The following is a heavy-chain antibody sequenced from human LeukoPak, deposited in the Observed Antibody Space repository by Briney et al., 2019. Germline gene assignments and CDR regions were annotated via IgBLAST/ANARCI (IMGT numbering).Heavy chain of an antibody. Sequence: TGESLKISCKGSGYSFTSYWIGWVRQMPGKGLEWMGIIYPGDSDTRYSPSFQGQVTISADKSISTAYLQWSSLKASDTAMYYCARLAEAHYYDSSGYPYYFDYWGQGTLVTVSS. V-gene: IGHV5-51*01. CDR3: ARLAEAHYYDSSGYPYYFDY. CDR2: IYPGDSDT. CDR1: GYSFTSYW. J-gene: IGHJ4*02. D-gene: IGHD3-22*01.